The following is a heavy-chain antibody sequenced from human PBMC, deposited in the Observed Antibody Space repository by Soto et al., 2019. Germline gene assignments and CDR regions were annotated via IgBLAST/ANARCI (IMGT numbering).Heavy chain of an antibody. CDR3: ARTIAARYYYYYYGMDV. CDR1: GFTFSSYG. D-gene: IGHD6-6*01. Sequence: QVQLVESGGGVVQPGRSLRLSCAASGFTFSSYGMHWVRQGPGKGLEWVAVISYDGSNKYYADSVKGRFTISRDNSKNTLYLQMNSLRAEDTAVYYCARTIAARYYYYYYGMDVWGQGTTVTVSS. J-gene: IGHJ6*02. CDR2: ISYDGSNK. V-gene: IGHV3-30*03.